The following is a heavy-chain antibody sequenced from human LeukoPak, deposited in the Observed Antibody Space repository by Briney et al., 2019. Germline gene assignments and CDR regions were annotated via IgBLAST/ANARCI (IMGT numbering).Heavy chain of an antibody. CDR2: IYYSGST. D-gene: IGHD6-13*01. J-gene: IGHJ2*01. CDR3: ARDEAQQQLVPNWYFDL. V-gene: IGHV4-59*01. Sequence: PSETLPLTCTVSGGSISSYYWSWIRQPPGKGLEWIGYIYYSGSTNYNPSLKSRVTISVDASKNQFSLKLSSVTAADTAVYYCARDEAQQQLVPNWYFDLWGRGTLVTVSS. CDR1: GGSISSYY.